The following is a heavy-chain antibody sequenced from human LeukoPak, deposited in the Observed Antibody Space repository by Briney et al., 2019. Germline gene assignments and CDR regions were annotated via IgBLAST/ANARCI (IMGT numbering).Heavy chain of an antibody. D-gene: IGHD2-15*01. V-gene: IGHV3-23*01. CDR1: GFIFSNYG. Sequence: GGSLRLSCAASGFIFSNYGMNWVRRAPGKGLEWVAAISASGSATSYADSVKGRFTISRDNSKNTLYLQMNSLRAEDTAVYYCAKDPYCSGGSCLNWFDPWGQGTLVTVSS. CDR3: AKDPYCSGGSCLNWFDP. CDR2: ISASGSAT. J-gene: IGHJ5*02.